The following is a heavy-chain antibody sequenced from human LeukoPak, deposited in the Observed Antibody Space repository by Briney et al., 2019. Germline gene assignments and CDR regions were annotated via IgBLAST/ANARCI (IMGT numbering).Heavy chain of an antibody. Sequence: GGSLRLSCAASGFTFSDYYTSWIRQAPGKGLEWVSYISSSGSTIYYADSVKGRFTISRDNAKNSLYLQMNSLRAEDTAVYYCAAYYYDSSGSPRGDAFDIWGQGTMVTVSS. J-gene: IGHJ3*02. CDR1: GFTFSDYY. V-gene: IGHV3-11*04. D-gene: IGHD3-22*01. CDR3: AAYYYDSSGSPRGDAFDI. CDR2: ISSSGSTI.